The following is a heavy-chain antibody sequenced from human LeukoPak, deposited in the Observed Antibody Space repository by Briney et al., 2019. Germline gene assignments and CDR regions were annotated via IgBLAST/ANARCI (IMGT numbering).Heavy chain of an antibody. CDR3: AREGTEDLDY. V-gene: IGHV1-46*01. J-gene: IGHJ4*02. CDR2: INPSGGST. Sequence: AAVKVSCKASGYTFTSYYIHWVRQAPGQGLEWMGIINPSGGSTSYAQKFQGRVTMTRDTSTSTVYMELSSLRSEDTAVYYCAREGTEDLDYWGQGTLVTVSS. CDR1: GYTFTSYY. D-gene: IGHD3-10*01.